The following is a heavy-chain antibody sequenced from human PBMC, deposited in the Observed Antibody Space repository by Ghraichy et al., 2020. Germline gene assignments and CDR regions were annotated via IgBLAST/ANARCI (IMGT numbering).Heavy chain of an antibody. Sequence: ETLSLTCTVSGGFIGHFYWAWIRQPPEKGLEWIGNVSFSGRTTYNPSLKSRVAISVDTSKNQFSLKLNSVTAADTAASYCARTYGSGKNWLDPWGQGTLVTVSS. J-gene: IGHJ5*02. CDR2: VSFSGRT. V-gene: IGHV4-59*01. D-gene: IGHD3-10*01. CDR1: GGFIGHFY. CDR3: ARTYGSGKNWLDP.